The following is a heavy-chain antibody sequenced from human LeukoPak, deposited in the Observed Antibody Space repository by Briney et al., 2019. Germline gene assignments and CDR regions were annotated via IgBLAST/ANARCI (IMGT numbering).Heavy chain of an antibody. CDR3: AKGDSGHDSIFHPPGAFDS. Sequence: GGSLRLSCVASGFTFDDYAMHWVRQAPGKGLEWDCLTNWDGTNTLCAGSVKGRFTISRDNNKSSLFLQMNSLKPEDTALYYCAKGDSGHDSIFHPPGAFDSWGQGTLVTVSS. J-gene: IGHJ4*02. CDR2: TNWDGTNT. D-gene: IGHD3-22*01. CDR1: GFTFDDYA. V-gene: IGHV3-43D*03.